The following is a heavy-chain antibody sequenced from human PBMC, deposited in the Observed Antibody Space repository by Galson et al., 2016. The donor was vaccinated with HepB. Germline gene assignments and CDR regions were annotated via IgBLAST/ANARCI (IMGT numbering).Heavy chain of an antibody. CDR2: ISSYGRTI. D-gene: IGHD6-19*01. Sequence: SLRSSCAASGFTFTTYELTWVRQAPGKGLESISYISSYGRTIYYADSVKGRSTIPRDYAENSLYLQMNSLRAEDTAVYYCARVRWLEPLDYWGQGTLVTVSS. CDR1: GFTFTTYE. J-gene: IGHJ4*02. CDR3: ARVRWLEPLDY. V-gene: IGHV3-48*03.